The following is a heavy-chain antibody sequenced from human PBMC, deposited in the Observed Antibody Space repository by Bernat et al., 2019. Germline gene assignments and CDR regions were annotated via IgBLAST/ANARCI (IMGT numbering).Heavy chain of an antibody. CDR1: GYSISSGYY. CDR3: ARGGDYLWGTANWFDP. D-gene: IGHD4-17*01. V-gene: IGHV4-38-2*01. CDR2: IYHSGST. Sequence: QVQLQESGPGLVKPSETLSLTCAVSGYSISSGYYWGWIRQPPGKGLEWIGSIYHSGSTYYNPSLKSRITISVDTSKNQFSLQLSSVTAADTAVYYCARGGDYLWGTANWFDPWGQGTLVTVSS. J-gene: IGHJ5*02.